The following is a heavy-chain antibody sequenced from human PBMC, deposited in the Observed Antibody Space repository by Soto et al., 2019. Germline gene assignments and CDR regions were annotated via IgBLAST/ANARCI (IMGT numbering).Heavy chain of an antibody. CDR3: ARDIMVYANNYGVDV. Sequence: GASVKVSCKASGYTFTSYGISWVRQAPGQGLEWMGWISAYNGNTNYAQKLQGRVTMTTDTSTSTAYMELRSLRSDDTAVYYCARDIMVYANNYGVDVWGQGTTVTVSS. CDR2: ISAYNGNT. J-gene: IGHJ6*02. V-gene: IGHV1-18*01. CDR1: GYTFTSYG. D-gene: IGHD2-8*01.